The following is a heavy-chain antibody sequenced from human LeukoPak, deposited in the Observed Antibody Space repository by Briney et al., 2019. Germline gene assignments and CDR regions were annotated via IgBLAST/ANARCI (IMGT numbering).Heavy chain of an antibody. V-gene: IGHV1-46*01. CDR3: AREERFLEWLSRYYYYYMDV. CDR2: INPSGGST. CDR1: GYTFTSYY. J-gene: IGHJ6*03. Sequence: APVTVSCKASGYTFTSYYMHWVRQAPGQGLEWMGIINPSGGSTSYAQKFQGRVTMTRDTSTSTVYMELSSLRSEDTAVYYCAREERFLEWLSRYYYYYMDVWGKGTSVTVSS. D-gene: IGHD3-3*01.